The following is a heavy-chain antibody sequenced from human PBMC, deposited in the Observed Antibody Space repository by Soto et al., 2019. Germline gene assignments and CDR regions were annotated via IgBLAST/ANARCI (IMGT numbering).Heavy chain of an antibody. V-gene: IGHV5-51*01. CDR1: GYTFNTYW. J-gene: IGHJ3*01. D-gene: IGHD2-21*01. CDR3: ARQKLWMATINNDAFDV. Sequence: GESLKISCRGSGYTFNTYWIGWMRQMPGKGLEWMGFIYPGDSDTTYSPSFQGQVTISVDKSISTAYLQWSSLKVSDTAIYYCARQKLWMATINNDAFDVWGQGTKVTV. CDR2: IYPGDSDT.